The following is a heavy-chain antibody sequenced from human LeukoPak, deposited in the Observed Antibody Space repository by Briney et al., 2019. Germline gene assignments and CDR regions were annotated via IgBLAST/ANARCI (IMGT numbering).Heavy chain of an antibody. CDR3: ARTPPTAGLTTIGVGSDY. J-gene: IGHJ4*02. V-gene: IGHV3-48*02. CDR2: ISGSSETM. Sequence: GGSLRLSCAASGFTFSTYSMNWVRQAPGKGLEWVSYISGSSETMYYADSVKGRFTISRDNAKNSLYLQMNSLRDEDTAVYYCARTPPTAGLTTIGVGSDYWGQGTLVTVSS. CDR1: GFTFSTYS. D-gene: IGHD4-11*01.